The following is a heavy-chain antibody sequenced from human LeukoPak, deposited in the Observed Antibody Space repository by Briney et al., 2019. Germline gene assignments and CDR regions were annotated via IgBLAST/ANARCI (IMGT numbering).Heavy chain of an antibody. Sequence: SETLSLTCAVYGGSFSGYYWSWIRQPPGKGLEWIGEINHSGSTNYNPSLKSRVTVSVDTSKNQFSLKLSSVTAADTAVYYCARGQDAFDIWGQGTMVTVSS. V-gene: IGHV4-34*01. J-gene: IGHJ3*02. CDR2: INHSGST. CDR3: ARGQDAFDI. CDR1: GGSFSGYY.